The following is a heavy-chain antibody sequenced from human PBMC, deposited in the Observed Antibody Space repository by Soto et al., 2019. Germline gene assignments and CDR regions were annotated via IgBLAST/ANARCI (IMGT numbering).Heavy chain of an antibody. J-gene: IGHJ4*02. CDR3: ARHVRSMRSVTTTRDY. D-gene: IGHD3-10*02. Sequence: SETLSLTCTVSGGSISSYYWSWIRQPPGKGLEWIGYIYYSGSTNYTPSLKSRVTISVDTSKNQFSLKLSSVTAADTAVYYCARHVRSMRSVTTTRDYWGQGTLVTGS. V-gene: IGHV4-59*08. CDR2: IYYSGST. CDR1: GGSISSYY.